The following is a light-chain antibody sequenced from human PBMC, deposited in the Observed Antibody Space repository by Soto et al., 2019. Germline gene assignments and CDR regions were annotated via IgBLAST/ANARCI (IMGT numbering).Light chain of an antibody. J-gene: IGKJ5*01. Sequence: EIVLTNSPATLSLSPWEIATLSCRASQSVSSYLAWYQQKPGQGPRLLIYDASTRATGIPARFSGSGSGTDFTLTISSLEPEDFAVYICQQRSNWPSITFGQVTRLEIK. CDR3: QQRSNWPSIT. V-gene: IGKV3-11*01. CDR2: DAS. CDR1: QSVSSY.